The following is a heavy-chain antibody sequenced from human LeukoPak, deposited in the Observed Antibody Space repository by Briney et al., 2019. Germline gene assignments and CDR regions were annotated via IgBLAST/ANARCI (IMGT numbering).Heavy chain of an antibody. J-gene: IGHJ5*02. CDR1: GGSINSYY. D-gene: IGHD3-16*01. Sequence: SETLSLTCTVSGGSINSYYWSWIRQPAGKGLEWIGRIFSSGNTIYNPSPQSRVTMSVDTSKNQFSLRLNSVTAADTAVYYCARSPHRLIGHWFDPWGQGTLVTVSS. CDR2: IFSSGNT. V-gene: IGHV4-4*07. CDR3: ARSPHRLIGHWFDP.